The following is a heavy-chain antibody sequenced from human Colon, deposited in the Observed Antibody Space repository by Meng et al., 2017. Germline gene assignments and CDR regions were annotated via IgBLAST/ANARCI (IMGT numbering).Heavy chain of an antibody. CDR3: ARHLGWEFDY. V-gene: IGHV4-4*02. D-gene: IGHD6-19*01. J-gene: IGHJ4*02. Sequence: QRRLLESGPGLVKHSGTLSLTFAVSGVSITSSNGWSWGRQAPGKGMEWTGQIDLSGKTDYNPSLKIRVTISLDKSMNQLFLEVYFVTAADTAIYYCARHLGWEFDYWGPGNLVTVSS. CDR1: GVSITSSNG. CDR2: IDLSGKT.